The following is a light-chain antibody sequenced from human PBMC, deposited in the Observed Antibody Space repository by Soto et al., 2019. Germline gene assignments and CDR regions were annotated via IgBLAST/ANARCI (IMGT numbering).Light chain of an antibody. CDR1: QTISSW. CDR3: QHYNSYSEA. Sequence: DIQTTQSPFSLSSSVADIVTITCRASQTISSWLAWYQQKPGKAPKLLIYKASTLKSGVPSRFSGSGSGTEFTLTISSLQPDDFATYYCQHYNSYSEAFGQGTKVDIK. J-gene: IGKJ1*01. CDR2: KAS. V-gene: IGKV1-5*03.